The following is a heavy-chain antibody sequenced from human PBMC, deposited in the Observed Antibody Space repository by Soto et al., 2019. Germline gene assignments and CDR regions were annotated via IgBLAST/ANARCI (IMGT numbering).Heavy chain of an antibody. CDR2: INHSGST. CDR3: ARGRTTVIGYDAFDI. Sequence: SETLSLTCAVYGGSFSGYYWSWIRQPPGKGLEWIGEINHSGSTNYNPSLKSRVTISVDTSKNQFSLKLSSVTAADTAVYYCARGRTTVIGYDAFDIWGQGTMVTVSS. CDR1: GGSFSGYY. V-gene: IGHV4-34*01. D-gene: IGHD4-17*01. J-gene: IGHJ3*02.